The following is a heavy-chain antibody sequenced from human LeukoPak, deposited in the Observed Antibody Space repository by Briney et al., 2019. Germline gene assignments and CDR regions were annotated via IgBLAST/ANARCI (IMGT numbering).Heavy chain of an antibody. Sequence: ASVKVSCKASGYTFTSYYMHWVRQAPGQGLEWMGIINPSGGSTSYAQKFQGRVTITADKSTSTAYMELSSLRSEDTAVYYCARDRRANYDSSGYNYWGQGTLVTVSS. CDR2: INPSGGST. CDR1: GYTFTSYY. CDR3: ARDRRANYDSSGYNY. V-gene: IGHV1-46*01. D-gene: IGHD3-22*01. J-gene: IGHJ4*02.